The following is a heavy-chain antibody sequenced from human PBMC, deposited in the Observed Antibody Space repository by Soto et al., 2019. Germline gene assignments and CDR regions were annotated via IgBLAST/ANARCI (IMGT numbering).Heavy chain of an antibody. D-gene: IGHD3-10*01. Sequence: QVQLVQSGAEVKKPGASVKVSCKASGYTFTNYGISWVRQAPGQGLEWMGWISAYNGNTKYAQKLQGRVTMTTDTATPTXXMELRSLRSDDTAVYYCARGVGSGSYYNQYNWFDPWGQGTLVTVSS. CDR3: ARGVGSGSYYNQYNWFDP. CDR1: GYTFTNYG. V-gene: IGHV1-18*01. J-gene: IGHJ5*02. CDR2: ISAYNGNT.